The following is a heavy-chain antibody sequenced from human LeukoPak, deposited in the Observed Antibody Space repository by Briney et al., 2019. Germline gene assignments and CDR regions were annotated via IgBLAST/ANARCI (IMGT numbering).Heavy chain of an antibody. V-gene: IGHV4-59*01. Sequence: PSETLSLTCTVSGGSISSYYWSWIRQPPGKGLEWIGYMYYSGSTNYNPSPKSRVTISVDTSKNQFSLKLNSVTAADTAVYYCARTTIFGVIRFDPWGQGTLVTVSS. CDR1: GGSISSYY. D-gene: IGHD3-3*01. CDR2: MYYSGST. J-gene: IGHJ5*02. CDR3: ARTTIFGVIRFDP.